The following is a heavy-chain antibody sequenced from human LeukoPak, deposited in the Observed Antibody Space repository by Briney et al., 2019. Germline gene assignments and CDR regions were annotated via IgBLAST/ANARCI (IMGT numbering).Heavy chain of an antibody. V-gene: IGHV4-61*05. CDR1: GDSISSSSYS. CDR3: ARLQVHCGGDCYTRWFDP. Sequence: SETLSLTCTVSGDSISSSSYSWGWIRQPPGKGLEWIAYIYYSGSTKYNPSLKSRVTISLDRSKNQFSLKLRSVTAADTAVYYCARLQVHCGGDCYTRWFDPWGQGTLVTVSS. CDR2: IYYSGST. J-gene: IGHJ5*02. D-gene: IGHD2-21*02.